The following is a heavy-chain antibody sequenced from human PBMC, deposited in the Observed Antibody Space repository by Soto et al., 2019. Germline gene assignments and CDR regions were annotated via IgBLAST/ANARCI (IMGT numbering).Heavy chain of an antibody. D-gene: IGHD3-3*01. V-gene: IGHV3-30*18. J-gene: IGHJ6*02. CDR3: AKIGHYDFWRSSGMDV. Sequence: QVQLVESGGGVVQPGRSLRLSCAASGFTFSSYGMHWVRQAPGKGLEWVAVISYDGSNKYYADSVKGRFNISRDNSKNTLYLQMNSRRAEDTAVYYCAKIGHYDFWRSSGMDVWGQGTTVTVSS. CDR2: ISYDGSNK. CDR1: GFTFSSYG.